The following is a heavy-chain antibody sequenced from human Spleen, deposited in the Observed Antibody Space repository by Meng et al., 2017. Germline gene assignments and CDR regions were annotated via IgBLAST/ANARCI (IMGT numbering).Heavy chain of an antibody. J-gene: IGHJ6*02. V-gene: IGHV3-64*01. CDR3: TRSSRRNALSGRYFSREYYYYGMDV. CDR2: IRSNGGST. D-gene: IGHD1-26*01. CDR1: GFTFSSYA. Sequence: GESLKISCAVSGFTFSSYAMHWVRQAPGKGLEYVSAIRSNGGSTYYENSVMGRFNISRDNSKNRLYLQLGSLRAEDMAVYYCTRSSRRNALSGRYFSREYYYYGMDVWGQGTTVTVSS.